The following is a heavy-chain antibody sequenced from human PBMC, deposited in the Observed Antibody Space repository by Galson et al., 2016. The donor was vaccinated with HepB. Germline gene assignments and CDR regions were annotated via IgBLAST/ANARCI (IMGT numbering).Heavy chain of an antibody. CDR3: ARGVDGSGWYAFDY. J-gene: IGHJ4*02. CDR2: ISYDGSNK. CDR1: GFSFSDYA. D-gene: IGHD6-19*01. Sequence: SLRLSCATSGFSFSDYALHWVRQAPGKGLEWVAVISYDGSNKYYADSVKGRFTISRDNSKNNLYLQMNSLTADDTTVYYCARGVDGSGWYAFDYWGQGTLVIVSS. V-gene: IGHV3-30*07.